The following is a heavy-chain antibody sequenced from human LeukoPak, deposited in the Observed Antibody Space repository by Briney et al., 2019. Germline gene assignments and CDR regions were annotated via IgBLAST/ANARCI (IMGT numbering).Heavy chain of an antibody. CDR1: GGSISSYY. J-gene: IGHJ6*03. Sequence: PSETLSLTCTVSGGSISSYYWSWIRQPPGKGLEWIGYIYCSGSTNYNPSLKSRVTISVDTSKNQFSLKLSSVTAADTAVYYCATYGGDSVSYYYHMDVWGTGTTVTVSS. CDR2: IYCSGST. D-gene: IGHD2-21*02. CDR3: ATYGGDSVSYYYHMDV. V-gene: IGHV4-59*01.